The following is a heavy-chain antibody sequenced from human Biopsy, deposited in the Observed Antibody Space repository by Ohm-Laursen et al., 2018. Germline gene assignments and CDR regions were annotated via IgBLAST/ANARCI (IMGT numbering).Heavy chain of an antibody. V-gene: IGHV1-69*13. Sequence: GASVKVSCKPSGYTFTALSVHWLRQAPGQGLEWMGGIIPMFGTANYAQLFQGRVTITADESTSTAYMELSGLRSEDTAVYYYAADINVWNVNYWGQGTQVTVSS. D-gene: IGHD1-1*01. CDR1: GYTFTALS. J-gene: IGHJ4*02. CDR3: AADINVWNVNY. CDR2: IIPMFGTA.